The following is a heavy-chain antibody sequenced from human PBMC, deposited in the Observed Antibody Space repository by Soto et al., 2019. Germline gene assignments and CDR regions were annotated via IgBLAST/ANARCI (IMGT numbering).Heavy chain of an antibody. Sequence: GGSLRLSCAASGFTFSDYYMSWIRQAPGKGLEWVSYISSSSSYTNYADSVKGRFTISRDNAKNSLYLQMNSLRAEDTAVYYCARGGVHLYGYHNYWGQGTLVTVSS. J-gene: IGHJ4*02. D-gene: IGHD5-18*01. CDR3: ARGGVHLYGYHNY. V-gene: IGHV3-11*06. CDR2: ISSSSSYT. CDR1: GFTFSDYY.